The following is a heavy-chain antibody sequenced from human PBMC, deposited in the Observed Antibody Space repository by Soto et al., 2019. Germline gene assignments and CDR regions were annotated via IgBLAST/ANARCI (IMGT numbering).Heavy chain of an antibody. J-gene: IGHJ6*02. CDR3: ARDQGITTFGVYSMYYYGMDV. D-gene: IGHD3-3*01. Sequence: ASVKVSCKASGYTFTGYYMHWVRQAPGQGLEWMGWINPNSGGTNYAQKLQGRDSMTTDTSTSTAYKDLRSLRSDDTAVYYCARDQGITTFGVYSMYYYGMDVWGQGTTVTVSS. CDR1: GYTFTGYY. V-gene: IGHV1-2*02. CDR2: INPNSGGT.